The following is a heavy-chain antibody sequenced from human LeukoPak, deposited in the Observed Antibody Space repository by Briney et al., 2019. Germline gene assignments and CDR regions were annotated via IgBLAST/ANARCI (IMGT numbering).Heavy chain of an antibody. D-gene: IGHD3-10*01. Sequence: HRASVKVSCKASGYTFTSYGISWVRQAPGQGLEWMGWISAYNGNTNYAQKLQGRVTMTTDTSTSTAYMELSSLRSEDTAVYYCAREEWDGSGSYFTDWGQGTLVTVSS. CDR2: ISAYNGNT. J-gene: IGHJ4*02. CDR1: GYTFTSYG. V-gene: IGHV1-18*01. CDR3: AREEWDGSGSYFTD.